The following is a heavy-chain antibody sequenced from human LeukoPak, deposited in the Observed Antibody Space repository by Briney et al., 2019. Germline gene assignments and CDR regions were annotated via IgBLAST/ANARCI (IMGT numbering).Heavy chain of an antibody. D-gene: IGHD3-10*01. V-gene: IGHV4-34*01. CDR3: ARPRYGSGSPDS. CDR2: INHSGST. CDR1: GGSFSGHY. Sequence: SETLSLTCAVYGGSFSGHYRTWIRQPPGKGLEWIGEINHSGSTTYNPSLNNRVTISVDTSKSQFSLKMSSVTAADTAVYYCARPRYGSGSPDSWGKGTLVTVSS. J-gene: IGHJ4*02.